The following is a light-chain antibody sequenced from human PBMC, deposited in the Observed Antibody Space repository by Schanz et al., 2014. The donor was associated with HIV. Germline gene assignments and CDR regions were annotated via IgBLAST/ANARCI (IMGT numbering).Light chain of an antibody. CDR1: SSNIGSNY. Sequence: QSVLTQPPSASGTPGQRVTISCSGSSSNIGSNYVYWYQQFPGTAPKLLIYRNNLRPSGVPDRFSGSKSGTSASLAISGLRSADEADYYCSSYAGSNILWLFGGGTKLTVL. V-gene: IGLV1-47*01. CDR3: SSYAGSNILWL. J-gene: IGLJ3*02. CDR2: RNN.